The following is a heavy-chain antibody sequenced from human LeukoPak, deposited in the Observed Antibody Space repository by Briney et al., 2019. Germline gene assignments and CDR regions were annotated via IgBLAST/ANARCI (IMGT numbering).Heavy chain of an antibody. CDR3: ANRGIAAAGTGGVDY. V-gene: IGHV3-23*05. J-gene: IGHJ4*02. D-gene: IGHD6-13*01. CDR2: LSNTGNT. Sequence: GGSLRLSCAASGFTFSDYAMTWVRQAPGKGLEWVSSLSNTGNTHYADSVKGRFTISRDNSKNTLYLQMNSLRAEDTAVYYCANRGIAAAGTGGVDYWGQGTLVTVSS. CDR1: GFTFSDYA.